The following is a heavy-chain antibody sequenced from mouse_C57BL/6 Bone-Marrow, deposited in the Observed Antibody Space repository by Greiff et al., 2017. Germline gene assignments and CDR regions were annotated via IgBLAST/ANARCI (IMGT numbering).Heavy chain of an antibody. D-gene: IGHD2-3*01. J-gene: IGHJ4*01. CDR3: ARPQYEGYYGGARDY. CDR1: GFTFSDYG. Sequence: EVKLMESGGGLVQPGGSLKLSCAASGFTFSDYGMAWVRQAPRKGPEWVAFISNLAYSIYYADTVTGRFTISRGNAKNTLYLEMSSLRSEDTAMYYCARPQYEGYYGGARDYWGQGTSVTVSS. V-gene: IGHV5-15*01. CDR2: ISNLAYSI.